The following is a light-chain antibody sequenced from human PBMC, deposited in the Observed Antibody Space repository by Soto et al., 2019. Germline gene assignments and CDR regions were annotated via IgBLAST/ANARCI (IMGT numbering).Light chain of an antibody. V-gene: IGKV1-5*03. J-gene: IGKJ2*01. Sequence: DIQMTQSPSTLSAAVGDRVTITCRASQSVSSWLAWYQQKPGKAPKLLIYKASSLESGFPSRLRGSGSGTVFTLNISSLQPDDFAIYYCQQYHSYSPITFGQLTKLEIK. CDR2: KAS. CDR1: QSVSSW. CDR3: QQYHSYSPIT.